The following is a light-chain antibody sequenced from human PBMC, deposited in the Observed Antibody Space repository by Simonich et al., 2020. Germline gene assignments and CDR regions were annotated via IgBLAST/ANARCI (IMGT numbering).Light chain of an antibody. J-gene: IGKJ2*01. CDR1: QSVSSSY. CDR3: QQYGSSHHT. V-gene: IGKV3D-20*01. CDR2: DAS. Sequence: EIVLTQSPGTLSLSPGERATLSCRASQSVSSSYLAWYQQKPGLAPRLLIYDASSRVTGIPDRFSGSGSGTDFTLTISRLEPEDFAVYYCQQYGSSHHTFGQGTKLEIK.